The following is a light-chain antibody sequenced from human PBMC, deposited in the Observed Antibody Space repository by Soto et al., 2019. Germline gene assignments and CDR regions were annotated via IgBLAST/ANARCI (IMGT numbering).Light chain of an antibody. CDR2: DAS. Sequence: DIQMTQSPSTLSASVGDRVTITCRASQSISSWLAWYQQKPGKAPKLLIYDASSLESGVPSRFSGSGSGTEFTLTISSLQPDDLATYYCQLWTFGQGTKVEIK. CDR1: QSISSW. CDR3: QLWT. J-gene: IGKJ1*01. V-gene: IGKV1-5*01.